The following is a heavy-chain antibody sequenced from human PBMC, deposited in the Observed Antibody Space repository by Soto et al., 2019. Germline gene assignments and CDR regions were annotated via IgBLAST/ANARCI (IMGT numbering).Heavy chain of an antibody. CDR1: GYTFTSYY. J-gene: IGHJ5*02. CDR2: INPSGGST. CDR3: ARDCCQLPLGQYYDFWSGPPGSWFDP. D-gene: IGHD3-3*01. Sequence: ASVKVSCKASGYTFTSYYMHWVRQAPGQGLEWMGIINPSGGSTSYAQKFQGRVTMTRDTSTSTVYMELSSLRSEDTAVYYCARDCCQLPLGQYYDFWSGPPGSWFDPWGQGTLVTVSS. V-gene: IGHV1-46*03.